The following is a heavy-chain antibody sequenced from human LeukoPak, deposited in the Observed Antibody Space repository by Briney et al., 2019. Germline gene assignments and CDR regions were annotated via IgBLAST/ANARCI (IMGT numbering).Heavy chain of an antibody. D-gene: IGHD1-7*01. CDR2: IKSKTDGGTT. Sequence: GGSLRLSCAASGFTFSNAWMSWVRQAPGKGLEWVGRIKSKTDGGTTDYAAPVKGRFTISRDNSKNTLYLQMNSLRAEDTAVYYCAKDAKGHSWSYRYFQHWGQGTLVTVSS. CDR1: GFTFSNAW. CDR3: AKDAKGHSWSYRYFQH. J-gene: IGHJ1*01. V-gene: IGHV3-15*01.